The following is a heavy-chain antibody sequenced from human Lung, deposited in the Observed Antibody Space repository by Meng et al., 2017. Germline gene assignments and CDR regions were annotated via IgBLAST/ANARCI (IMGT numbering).Heavy chain of an antibody. CDR3: ARGPTTMAHDFDY. Sequence: QVQLQEWGARLLKPSEILSLTCVVAGGSFIDYYWSWIRQPPGKGLEWIGEINHSGSTNYNPSLESRATISVDTSQNNLSLKLSSVTAADSAVYYCARGPTTMAHDFDYWGQGTLVTVSS. V-gene: IGHV4-34*01. CDR2: INHSGST. CDR1: GGSFIDYY. D-gene: IGHD4-11*01. J-gene: IGHJ4*02.